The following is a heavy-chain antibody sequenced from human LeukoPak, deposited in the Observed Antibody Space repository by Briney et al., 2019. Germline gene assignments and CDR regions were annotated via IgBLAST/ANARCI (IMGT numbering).Heavy chain of an antibody. Sequence: GGSLRLSCAASGFTFSSYSMNWVRQAPGKGLEWVSYISSSSSTIYYADSVKGRFTISRDNAKNSLYLQMNSLRAEDTAVYYCARCWYCSGGSCYSDYYYGMDVWGQGTTVTVSS. CDR2: ISSSSSTI. CDR1: GFTFSSYS. CDR3: ARCWYCSGGSCYSDYYYGMDV. D-gene: IGHD2-15*01. J-gene: IGHJ6*02. V-gene: IGHV3-48*04.